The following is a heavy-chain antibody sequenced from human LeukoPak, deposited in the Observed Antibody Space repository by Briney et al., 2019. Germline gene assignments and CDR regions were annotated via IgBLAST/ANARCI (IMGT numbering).Heavy chain of an antibody. D-gene: IGHD6-13*01. V-gene: IGHV4-39*07. CDR1: GGSISSSSYY. CDR2: IYYSGST. J-gene: IGHJ6*03. CDR3: ARERYSSSWGNYYYYYMDV. Sequence: SETLSLTCTVSGGSISSSSYYWGWIRQPPGKGLEWIGSIYYSGSTYYNPSLKSRVTISVDTSKNQFSLKLSSVTAADTAVYYCARERYSSSWGNYYYYYMDVWGKGTTVTVSS.